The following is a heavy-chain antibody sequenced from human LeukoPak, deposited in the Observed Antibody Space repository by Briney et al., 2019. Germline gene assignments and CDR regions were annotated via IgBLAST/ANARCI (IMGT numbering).Heavy chain of an antibody. D-gene: IGHD6-25*01. CDR2: INHSGST. J-gene: IGHJ4*02. CDR1: GGSFSGYY. Sequence: SETLSLTCAVYGGSFSGYYWSWIRQPPGKGLEWIGEINHSGSTNYNPSLKSRVTISVDTSKNRFSLKLSSVTAADTAVYYCARGPGIAAPDYFDYWGQGTLVTVSS. CDR3: ARGPGIAAPDYFDY. V-gene: IGHV4-34*01.